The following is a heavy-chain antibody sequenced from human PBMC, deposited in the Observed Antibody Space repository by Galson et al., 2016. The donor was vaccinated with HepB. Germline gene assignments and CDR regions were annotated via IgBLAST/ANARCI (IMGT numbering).Heavy chain of an antibody. V-gene: IGHV2-5*02. CDR2: IYWDDDK. J-gene: IGHJ3*02. Sequence: PALVKPTQTLTLTCDVSGFSLSTSGMAVAWIRQPPGKALEWFALIYWDDDKRYRPSLKSRITLTRDTYKNQVVLNMTNMDPADAATYYCAHYRSGWFSTGPDACDTWGQGTMVTVSS. CDR1: GFSLSTSGMA. D-gene: IGHD6-19*01. CDR3: AHYRSGWFSTGPDACDT.